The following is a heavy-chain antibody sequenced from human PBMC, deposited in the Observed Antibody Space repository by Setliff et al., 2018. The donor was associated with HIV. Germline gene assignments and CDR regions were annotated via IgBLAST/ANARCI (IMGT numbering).Heavy chain of an antibody. V-gene: IGHV4-61*05. J-gene: IGHJ6*03. CDR1: GGSISSSSYY. CDR3: ARETYYYDNPQYYYYYMDV. CDR2: IYNSAST. Sequence: PSETLSLTCTVSGGSISSSSYYWGWIRQPPGKGLEWIGYIYNSASTSYNPSLKSRVTISVDTSKNQFSLKLRSVTAADTAVYYCARETYYYDNPQYYYYYMDVWGKGTTVT. D-gene: IGHD3-22*01.